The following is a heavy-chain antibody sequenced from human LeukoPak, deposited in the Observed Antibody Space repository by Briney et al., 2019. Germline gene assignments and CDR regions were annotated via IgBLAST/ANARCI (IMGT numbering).Heavy chain of an antibody. J-gene: IGHJ1*01. CDR2: ISSSGSTI. Sequence: GGSLRLSCAASGFTFSDYYMSWIRQAPGKGREWVSYISSSGSTIYYADSVKGRFTISRDNAKNSLYLQMNSLRAEDTAVYYCARDGHYDILTGYFQDWGQGTLVTVSS. D-gene: IGHD3-9*01. CDR3: ARDGHYDILTGYFQD. V-gene: IGHV3-11*01. CDR1: GFTFSDYY.